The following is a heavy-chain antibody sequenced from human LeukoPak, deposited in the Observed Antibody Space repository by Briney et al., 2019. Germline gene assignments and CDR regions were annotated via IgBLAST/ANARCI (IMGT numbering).Heavy chain of an antibody. CDR1: GFTFSSYW. CDR2: INSDGSQT. D-gene: IGHD3-22*01. CDR3: ARDGQYYYDTPGLYGGLNL. V-gene: IGHV3-74*01. J-gene: IGHJ4*02. Sequence: GGSLRLSCAASGFTFSSYWMHWVRQAPGKGLVWVSRINSDGSQTNYADSVKGRFTISRDNAENTLYLQMDSLRAEDTAVYYCARDGQYYYDTPGLYGGLNLWGQGALVTVSS.